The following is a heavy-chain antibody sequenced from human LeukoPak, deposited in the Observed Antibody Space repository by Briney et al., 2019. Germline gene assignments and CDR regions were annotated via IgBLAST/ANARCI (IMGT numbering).Heavy chain of an antibody. V-gene: IGHV3-49*04. J-gene: IGHJ6*02. CDR1: GVNCGDNA. D-gene: IGHD5-24*01. CDR3: SRGPIQLWLHNGMDV. Sequence: RSLIHFCTGGGVNCGDNARSWGRHAPGERREWVGFIRSKAYGGTTEYAASVEGRFTISRADSISIAYLQMNSLKTEDTAVYYCSRGPIQLWLHNGMDVWGQGTTVTVSS. CDR2: IRSKAYGGTT.